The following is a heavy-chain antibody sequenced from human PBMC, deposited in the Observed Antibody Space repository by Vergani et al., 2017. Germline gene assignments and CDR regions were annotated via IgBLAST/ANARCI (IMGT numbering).Heavy chain of an antibody. D-gene: IGHD3-10*01. CDR2: ISYDGSNK. CDR1: GFTFSSYG. Sequence: QVQLVESGGGVVQPGRSLRLSCAASGFTFSSYGMHWVRQAPGKGLEWVAVISYDGSNKYYADSVKGRFTISRDNSKNTLYLQMNSLRAKDTAVYYCAKLFESDLDDRTYYYGSGKDFMDVWGKGTTVTVSS. CDR3: AKLFESDLDDRTYYYGSGKDFMDV. J-gene: IGHJ6*03. V-gene: IGHV3-30*18.